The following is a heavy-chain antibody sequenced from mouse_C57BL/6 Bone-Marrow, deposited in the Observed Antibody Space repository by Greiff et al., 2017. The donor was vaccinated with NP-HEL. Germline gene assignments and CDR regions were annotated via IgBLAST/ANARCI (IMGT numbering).Heavy chain of an antibody. CDR3: ARNEHYYGSSLPWFAY. CDR1: GFSLTSYA. J-gene: IGHJ3*01. D-gene: IGHD1-1*01. V-gene: IGHV2-9-1*01. CDR2: IWTGGGT. Sequence: VMLVESGPGLVAPSQSLSITCTVSGFSLTSYAISWVRQPPGKGLEWLGVIWTGGGTNYNSALKSRLSISKDNSKSQVFLKMNSLQTDDTARYYCARNEHYYGSSLPWFAYWGQGTLVTVSA.